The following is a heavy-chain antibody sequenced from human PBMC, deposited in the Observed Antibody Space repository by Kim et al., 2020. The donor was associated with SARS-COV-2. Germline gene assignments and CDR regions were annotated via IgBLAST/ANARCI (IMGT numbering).Heavy chain of an antibody. CDR2: INAANGNT. CDR1: GYTFTSFA. V-gene: IGHV1-3*01. Sequence: ASVKVSCKASGYTFTSFALQWVRQAPGQRLEWMGWINAANGNTKYSQKFQGRVSIFRDTSASTAYMELSSLRSEDTAVYFCARAEMSPITGYYYGMDVWGQGTTVPVSS. D-gene: IGHD3-10*01. J-gene: IGHJ6*02. CDR3: ARAEMSPITGYYYGMDV.